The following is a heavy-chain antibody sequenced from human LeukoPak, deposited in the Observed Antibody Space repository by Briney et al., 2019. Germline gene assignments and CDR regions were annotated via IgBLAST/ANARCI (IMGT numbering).Heavy chain of an antibody. CDR1: GFTFSDYY. J-gene: IGHJ4*02. D-gene: IGHD1-7*01. CDR3: ARVMGNYASDY. CDR2: ISSSGSTI. V-gene: IGHV3-11*04. Sequence: SGGSLRLSCAASGFTFSDYYMSWIRQAPGKGLEWVSYISSSGSTIYHADSVKGRFIISRDNAKNSLYLQMSSLRAEDAAIYYCARVMGNYASDYWGQGALVTVSS.